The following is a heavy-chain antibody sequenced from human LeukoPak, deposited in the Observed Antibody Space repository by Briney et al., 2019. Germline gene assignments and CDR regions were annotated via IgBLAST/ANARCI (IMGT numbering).Heavy chain of an antibody. J-gene: IGHJ4*02. CDR1: GGSFSGYY. CDR2: INHSGST. V-gene: IGHV4-34*01. CDR3: ARRKVVDYYDSSGYYSAYFDY. D-gene: IGHD3-22*01. Sequence: SETLSLTCAVYGGSFSGYYWSWIRQPPGKGLEWIGEINHSGSTNYNPSLKSRVTISVDTSKNQFSLKLSSVTAADTAVYYCARRKVVDYYDSSGYYSAYFDYWGQGTLVTVSS.